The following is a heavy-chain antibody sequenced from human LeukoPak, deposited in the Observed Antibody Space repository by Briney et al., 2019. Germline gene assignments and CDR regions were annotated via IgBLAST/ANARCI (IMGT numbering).Heavy chain of an antibody. V-gene: IGHV3-21*01. Sequence: GGSLRLSCAASGFTFSSYSMNRVRQAPGKGLEWVSFISSSSSYIYYADSMKGRFTISRDNAKNSLYLQMNSLRAEDTAVYYCARDQWLQSDYYMDVWGKGTTVIVSS. CDR2: ISSSSSYI. J-gene: IGHJ6*03. D-gene: IGHD5-18*01. CDR1: GFTFSSYS. CDR3: ARDQWLQSDYYMDV.